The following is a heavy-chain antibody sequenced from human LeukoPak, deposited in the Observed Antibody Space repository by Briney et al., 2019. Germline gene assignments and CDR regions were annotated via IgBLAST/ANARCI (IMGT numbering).Heavy chain of an antibody. V-gene: IGHV3-48*01. D-gene: IGHD2-15*01. J-gene: IGHJ4*02. CDR1: GFTFSSYS. CDR3: YCSGGSCYRD. Sequence: GGSLTLSCAASGFTFSSYSMNWVRQAPGKGLEWVSYISSSSSTIYYADSVKGRFTISRDDSKNTLYLQMNSLKTEDTAVYYCYCSGGSCYRDWGEGTLVTVSS. CDR2: ISSSSSTI.